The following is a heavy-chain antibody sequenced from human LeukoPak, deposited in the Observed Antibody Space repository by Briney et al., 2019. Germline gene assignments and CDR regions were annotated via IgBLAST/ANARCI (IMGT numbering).Heavy chain of an antibody. CDR3: ARAPSEIGGYYPEYFRH. CDR2: IKSDGRT. J-gene: IGHJ1*01. D-gene: IGHD3-22*01. CDR1: GVTFSNYW. V-gene: IGHV3-74*01. Sequence: VRSLRLSSAAAGVTFSNYWMHWVRQAPGKGLVWVSRIKSDGRTNYADSVKGRFTISRDNAKNTVSLQMNSLRAEDTGVYYCARAPSEIGGYYPEYFRHWGQGTLVTVSS.